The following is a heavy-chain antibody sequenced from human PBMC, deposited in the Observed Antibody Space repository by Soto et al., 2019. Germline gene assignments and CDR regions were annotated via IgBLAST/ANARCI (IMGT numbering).Heavy chain of an antibody. J-gene: IGHJ6*03. Sequence: GGSLRLSCAASGFTFSSYAMSWVRQAPGKGLEWVSAISGSGGSTYYADSVKGRFTISRDNSKNTLYLQMNSLRAEDTAVYYCAKALYQLPTNDMDVWGKGTTVTVSS. CDR3: AKALYQLPTNDMDV. CDR1: GFTFSSYA. V-gene: IGHV3-23*01. CDR2: ISGSGGST. D-gene: IGHD2-2*01.